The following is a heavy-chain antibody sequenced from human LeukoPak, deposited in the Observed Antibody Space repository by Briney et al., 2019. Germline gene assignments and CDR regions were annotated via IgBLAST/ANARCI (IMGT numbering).Heavy chain of an antibody. CDR2: IKQDGSEK. Sequence: GGSLRLSCAASGFTFSSYWMSWVRQAPGKGLEWVANIKQDGSEKYYVGSVKGRFTISRDNAKNSLYLQMNSLRAEDTAVYYCARARYSGSYNFDYWGQGTLVTVSS. CDR1: GFTFSSYW. V-gene: IGHV3-7*01. D-gene: IGHD3-10*01. J-gene: IGHJ4*02. CDR3: ARARYSGSYNFDY.